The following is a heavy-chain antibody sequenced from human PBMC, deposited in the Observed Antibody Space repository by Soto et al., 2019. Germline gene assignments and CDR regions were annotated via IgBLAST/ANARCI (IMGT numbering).Heavy chain of an antibody. D-gene: IGHD3-3*01. Sequence: GGSVRLSCAASVFTFSSYGMHWVRQSPGKWLEWVAVISYDGSNKYYADSVKGRFTISRDNSKNTLYLQMNSLRAEDTAVYYCAKMGSDFWSGYGDYSSYGMHVWGQATTVTVSS. CDR2: ISYDGSNK. CDR3: AKMGSDFWSGYGDYSSYGMHV. CDR1: VFTFSSYG. V-gene: IGHV3-30*18. J-gene: IGHJ6*02.